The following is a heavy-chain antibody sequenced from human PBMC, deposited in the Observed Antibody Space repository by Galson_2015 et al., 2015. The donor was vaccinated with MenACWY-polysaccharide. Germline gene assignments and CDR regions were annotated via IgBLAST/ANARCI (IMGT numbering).Heavy chain of an antibody. V-gene: IGHV3-23*01. CDR1: GFTFSSYG. J-gene: IGHJ4*02. CDR2: ISGSGGST. CDR3: AKDLRVGATAGSELDF. Sequence: SLRLSCAASGFTFSSYGMSWVRQAPGKGLEWVSSISGSGGSTFYADSVKGRFTISRDNSKNTLSLQVNSLRAEDTANYYCAKDLRVGATAGSELDFWGQGTLVTVSS. D-gene: IGHD1-26*01.